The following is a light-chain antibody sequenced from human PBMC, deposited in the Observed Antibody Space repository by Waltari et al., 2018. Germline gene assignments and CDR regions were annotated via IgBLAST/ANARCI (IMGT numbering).Light chain of an antibody. Sequence: DNVVTQSPVTLSLSPGERATLSCRTSQNIGTDLAWYQHRPGQAPRLRIYDASDRATGVPARFRGSGSGTYFALTIDDLEPEDFAIYYCQRRGNWPTFGQGTRLDI. V-gene: IGKV3-11*01. CDR3: QRRGNWPT. CDR2: DAS. J-gene: IGKJ5*01. CDR1: QNIGTD.